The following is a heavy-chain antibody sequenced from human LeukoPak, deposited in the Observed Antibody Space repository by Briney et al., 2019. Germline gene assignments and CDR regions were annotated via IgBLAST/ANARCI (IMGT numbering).Heavy chain of an antibody. D-gene: IGHD6-19*01. J-gene: IGHJ3*02. CDR1: GFTFSTYN. Sequence: GGSLRLSCAASGFTFSTYNMNWARQAPGKGLEWVSSISGTGSSTYYTDSVKGRFTISRDNAKNSLYLQMNSLRTEDTALYYCAKDTGSVAGFDAFDIWGQGTMVTVSS. CDR3: AKDTGSVAGFDAFDI. V-gene: IGHV3-48*01. CDR2: ISGTGSST.